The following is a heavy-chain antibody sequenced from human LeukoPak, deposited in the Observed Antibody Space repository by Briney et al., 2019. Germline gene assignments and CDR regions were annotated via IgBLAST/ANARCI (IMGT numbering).Heavy chain of an antibody. V-gene: IGHV4-38-2*02. CDR3: ARVRGYDSSGYLDY. CDR1: GYSISSGYY. CDR2: IYHSGST. Sequence: SETLSLTCTVSGYSISSGYYWGWIRQPPGKGLEWIGSIYHSGSTYYNPSLKSRVTISVDTSKNQFSLRLSSVTAADMAVYYCARVRGYDSSGYLDYWGRGTLVTVSS. D-gene: IGHD3-22*01. J-gene: IGHJ4*02.